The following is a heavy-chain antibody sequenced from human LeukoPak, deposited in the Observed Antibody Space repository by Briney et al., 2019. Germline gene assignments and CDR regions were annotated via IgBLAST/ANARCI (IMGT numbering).Heavy chain of an antibody. J-gene: IGHJ5*02. CDR1: GGSISSYC. D-gene: IGHD6-19*01. CDR3: AKGLLGIAVAGTTFRFDL. V-gene: IGHV4-59*01. Sequence: PSENLSLTCTGSGGSISSYCWSWIRQPPGKGLDWIGYTYYSGCTKHHPYLKSRVTISVDTSKNQFYLKLSSVTAADTAVYYCAKGLLGIAVAGTTFRFDLWGQGTLVTVSS. CDR2: TYYSGCT.